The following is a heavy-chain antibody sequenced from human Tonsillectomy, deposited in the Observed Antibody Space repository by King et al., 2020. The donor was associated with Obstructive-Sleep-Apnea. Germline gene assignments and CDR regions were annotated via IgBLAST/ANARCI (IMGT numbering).Heavy chain of an antibody. CDR2: ISGSGGST. CDR1: GCTFSSYS. D-gene: IGHD3-22*01. Sequence: VQLVESGGGLVQPGGSLRLSCAASGCTFSSYSMSWVRQAPGKGLEWVSAISGSGGSTYYADSVKGRFTIYRDNSKNTLYLQMNSLRAEDTAVYYCAKETYYYDSSGYYHFDYWGQGTLVTVSS. CDR3: AKETYYYDSSGYYHFDY. J-gene: IGHJ4*02. V-gene: IGHV3-23*04.